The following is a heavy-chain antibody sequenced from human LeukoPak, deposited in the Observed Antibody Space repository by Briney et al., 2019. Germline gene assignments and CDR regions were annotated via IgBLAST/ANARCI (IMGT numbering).Heavy chain of an antibody. D-gene: IGHD2-8*01. CDR3: ARRCIESNDY. Sequence: GASVTVSCTASVYTLTPYYMHWVRHAPGQGREWMGWINPNSGGTNYAHKCQGRVTMTRDTSISTAYMEVSRLRSDDTAVDYCARRCIESNDYWGQGTLVTVSS. V-gene: IGHV1-2*02. CDR1: VYTLTPYY. J-gene: IGHJ4*02. CDR2: INPNSGGT.